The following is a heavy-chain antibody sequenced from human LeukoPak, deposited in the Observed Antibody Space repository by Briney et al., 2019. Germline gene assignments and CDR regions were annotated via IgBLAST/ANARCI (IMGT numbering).Heavy chain of an antibody. J-gene: IGHJ6*02. Sequence: ASVKVSCKASGGTFSNDAISWVRQAPGQGLEWMGWISAYNGNTNYAQKLQGRVTMTTDTSTSTAYMELRSLRSDGTAVYYCASGYCSGGSCYVVHGMDVWGQGTTVTVSS. CDR1: GGTFSNDA. D-gene: IGHD2-15*01. V-gene: IGHV1-18*01. CDR3: ASGYCSGGSCYVVHGMDV. CDR2: ISAYNGNT.